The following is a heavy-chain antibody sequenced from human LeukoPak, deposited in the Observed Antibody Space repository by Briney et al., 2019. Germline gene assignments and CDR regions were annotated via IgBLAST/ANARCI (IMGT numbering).Heavy chain of an antibody. CDR3: ARGPFGSRFDY. CDR2: IIPIFGTA. D-gene: IGHD3-3*01. V-gene: IGHV1-69*05. Sequence: ASVKVSCKASGGTFSSYAISWVRQAPGQGLEWMGGIIPIFGTANYAQKFQGRVTITTDESTSTAYMELSSLRSEDTAVYYCARGPFGSRFDYWAREPWSPSPQ. CDR1: GGTFSSYA. J-gene: IGHJ4*02.